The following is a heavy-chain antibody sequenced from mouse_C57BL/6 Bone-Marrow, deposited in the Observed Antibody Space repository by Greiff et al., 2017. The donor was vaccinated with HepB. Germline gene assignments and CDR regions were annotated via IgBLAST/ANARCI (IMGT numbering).Heavy chain of an antibody. V-gene: IGHV1-9*01. D-gene: IGHD1-1*01. CDR1: GYTFTGYW. J-gene: IGHJ1*03. CDR2: ILPGSGST. Sequence: QVQLQQSGAELMKPGASVKLSCKASGYTFTGYWIEWVKQRPGHGLEWIGAILPGSGSTNYNEKFKGKATFTADTSSNTAYMQLSSLTTEDSAIYYCARAYYYGSSGGWDFDVWGTGTTVTVSS. CDR3: ARAYYYGSSGGWDFDV.